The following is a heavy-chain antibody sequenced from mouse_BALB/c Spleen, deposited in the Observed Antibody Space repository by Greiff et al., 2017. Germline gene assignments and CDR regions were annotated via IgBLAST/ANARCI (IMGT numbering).Heavy chain of an antibody. CDR2: ISSGGGST. J-gene: IGHJ4*01. D-gene: IGHD1-1*01. CDR1: GFAFSSYD. CDR3: ARQGTTVEDAMDY. Sequence: EVQLVESGGGLVKPGGSLKLSCAASGFAFSSYDMSWVRQTPEKRLEWVAYISSGGGSTYYPDTVKGRFTISRDNAKNTLYLQMSSLKSEDTAMYYCARQGTTVEDAMDYWGQGTSVTVSS. V-gene: IGHV5-12-1*01.